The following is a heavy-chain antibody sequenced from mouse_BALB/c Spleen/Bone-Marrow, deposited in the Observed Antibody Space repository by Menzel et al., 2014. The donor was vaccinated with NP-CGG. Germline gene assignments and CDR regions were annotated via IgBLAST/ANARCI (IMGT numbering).Heavy chain of an antibody. CDR3: AKSVYWYFDV. J-gene: IGHJ1*01. Sequence: QVQLKQSGAELVKTGASVKLSCKAYGYTFTSYWMHWVKQRPGQGLEWIGEINPSNGRTNYVEKFKSKATLSGDKSSSTVYMQLSSLTSEDSAVYYCAKSVYWYFDVWGEATTAKVSA. CDR2: INPSNGRT. CDR1: GYTFTSYW. V-gene: IGHV1S81*02.